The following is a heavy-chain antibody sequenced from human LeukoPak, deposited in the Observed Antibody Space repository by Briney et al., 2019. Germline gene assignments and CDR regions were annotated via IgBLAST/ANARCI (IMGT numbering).Heavy chain of an antibody. CDR1: GGSISSYY. CDR3: AREAEDTHFDY. Sequence: SETLSLTCTVSGGSISSYYWSWIRQPPGKGLEWIGYIYYSGSTNYNPSLKSRVTISVDTSKNQFSLKLSSVTAADTAVYYCAREAEDTHFDYWGQGTLATVSS. V-gene: IGHV4-59*01. J-gene: IGHJ4*02. CDR2: IYYSGST. D-gene: IGHD2-15*01.